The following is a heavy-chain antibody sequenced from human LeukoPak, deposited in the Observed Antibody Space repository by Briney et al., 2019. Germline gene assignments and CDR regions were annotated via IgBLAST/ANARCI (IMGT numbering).Heavy chain of an antibody. CDR2: ITGSGGNT. CDR3: AKWGDYDVLTGYYVSDY. D-gene: IGHD3-9*01. V-gene: IGHV3-23*01. Sequence: GASLRLSCAASVFTFSNYAMSWVRQAPGKGLEWVSAITGSGGNTYYADSVKGRFTISRDNSKNTLYLQMNSLRAEDTAVYYCAKWGDYDVLTGYYVSDYWGQGTLVTVSS. CDR1: VFTFSNYA. J-gene: IGHJ4*02.